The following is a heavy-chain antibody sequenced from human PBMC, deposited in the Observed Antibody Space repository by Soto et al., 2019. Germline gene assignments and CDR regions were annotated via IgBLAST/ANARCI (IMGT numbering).Heavy chain of an antibody. Sequence: GGSLRLSCAASGFTFGNYAMTWVRQAPGKGLEWVSSIGSTAHATFYADSVNGRFSISRDNSKNTVSLQMNSLRVEDSAIYYCAKDSGFLAVADSDDYWGHGILVTVSS. CDR2: IGSTAHAT. V-gene: IGHV3-23*01. CDR1: GFTFGNYA. D-gene: IGHD6-19*01. CDR3: AKDSGFLAVADSDDY. J-gene: IGHJ4*01.